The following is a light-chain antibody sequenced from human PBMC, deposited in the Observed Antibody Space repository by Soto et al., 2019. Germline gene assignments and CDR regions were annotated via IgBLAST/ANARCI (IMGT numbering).Light chain of an antibody. Sequence: QMTQSPSSLSASVGDRVTIPCRASQDINSYLAWYQQKPGNAPKSLIYAASSLPTGVPSRFSGSESGTDFTLTISNLQPEDSATYYCQQYNIYPLTFGGGTKVEIK. CDR2: AAS. J-gene: IGKJ4*01. CDR1: QDINSY. CDR3: QQYNIYPLT. V-gene: IGKV1D-16*01.